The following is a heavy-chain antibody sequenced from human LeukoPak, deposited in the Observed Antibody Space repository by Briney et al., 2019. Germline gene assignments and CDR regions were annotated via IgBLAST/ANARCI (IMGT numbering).Heavy chain of an antibody. CDR1: GGTFSSYA. V-gene: IGHV1-69*05. D-gene: IGHD3-10*01. Sequence: ASVKVSCKASGGTFSSYAISWVRQAPGQGLEWMGGIIPIFGTANYAQKFQGRVTITTDESKSTAYMELSSLRSEDTAVYYCARDTAYGSGYYYYYMDVWGKGPRSPSP. CDR2: IIPIFGTA. CDR3: ARDTAYGSGYYYYYMDV. J-gene: IGHJ6*03.